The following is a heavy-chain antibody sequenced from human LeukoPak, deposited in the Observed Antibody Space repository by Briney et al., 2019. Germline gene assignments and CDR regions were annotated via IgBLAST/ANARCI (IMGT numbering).Heavy chain of an antibody. Sequence: PSETLSLTCSVSGGSISGHYWSWIRQPPGKGLEWIAYIYYSGSTNYNPSLKSRVTISVDTSKNQFSLKLSSVTAADTAVYYCARTRILTGYYNPRPYYYYYYGMDVWGQGTTVTVSS. CDR3: ARTRILTGYYNPRPYYYYYYGMDV. D-gene: IGHD3-9*01. J-gene: IGHJ6*02. CDR1: GGSISGHY. V-gene: IGHV4-59*11. CDR2: IYYSGST.